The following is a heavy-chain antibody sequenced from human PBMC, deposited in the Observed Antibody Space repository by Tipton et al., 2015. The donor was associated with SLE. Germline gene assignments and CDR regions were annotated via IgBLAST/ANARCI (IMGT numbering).Heavy chain of an antibody. CDR3: ARDRSFGVAFDAFDI. J-gene: IGHJ3*02. CDR1: GGSFSGYY. CDR2: INHSGST. Sequence: TLSLTCAVYGGSFSGYYWSWIRQPPGKGLEWIGEINHSGSTNYNPSLKSRVTISVDTSKNQFSLKLSSVTAADTAAYYCARDRSFGVAFDAFDIWGQGTMVTVSS. D-gene: IGHD3-3*01. V-gene: IGHV4-34*01.